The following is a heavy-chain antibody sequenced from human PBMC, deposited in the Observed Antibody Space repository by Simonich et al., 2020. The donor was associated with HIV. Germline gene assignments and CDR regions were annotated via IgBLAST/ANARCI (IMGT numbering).Heavy chain of an antibody. J-gene: IGHJ4*02. CDR1: GFTFSSYA. D-gene: IGHD3-3*01. V-gene: IGHV3-23*01. CDR3: AKDRYYNFWSGYYDY. CDR2: NSGSGGST. Sequence: EVQLLESGGGLVQPGGSLRLSCAASGFTFSSYAMSWVRQAPGKGLEWVSVNSGSGGSTYYADSVKGRFTISRDNSKNTLYLQMNSLRAEDTAVYYCAKDRYYNFWSGYYDYWGQGTLVTVSS.